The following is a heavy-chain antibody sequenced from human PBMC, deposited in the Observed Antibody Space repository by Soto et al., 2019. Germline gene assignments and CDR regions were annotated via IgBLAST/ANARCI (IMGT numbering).Heavy chain of an antibody. J-gene: IGHJ4*02. CDR2: INSDGSST. Sequence: EVQLVESGGGLVQPGGSLRLSCAASGFTFSRYWMHWVRQAPGKGLVWVSRINSDGSSTSYADSVKGRFTISRDNAKNTLYLQMNNLRAEDTAVYYCSIDFWSGYYLDYWGQGTLVTVSS. D-gene: IGHD3-3*01. V-gene: IGHV3-74*01. CDR1: GFTFSRYW. CDR3: SIDFWSGYYLDY.